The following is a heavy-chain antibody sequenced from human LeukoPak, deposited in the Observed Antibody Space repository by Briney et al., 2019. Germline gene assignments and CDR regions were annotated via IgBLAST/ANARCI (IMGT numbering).Heavy chain of an antibody. CDR1: GFTFSSYW. CDR3: ARVGSSLTYYFDY. V-gene: IGHV3-21*01. J-gene: IGHJ4*02. CDR2: ISISSNNI. D-gene: IGHD6-13*01. Sequence: GGSLRLSCAASGFTFSSYWMSWVRQAPGKGLEWVSSISISSNNIHYADSVKGRFTISRDNAKNSLYLQMNSLRPEDTAVYYCARVGSSLTYYFDYWGQGTLVTVSS.